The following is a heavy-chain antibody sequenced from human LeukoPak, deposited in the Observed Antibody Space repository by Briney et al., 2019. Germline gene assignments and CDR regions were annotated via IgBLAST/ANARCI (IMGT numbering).Heavy chain of an antibody. CDR2: IYSSGST. J-gene: IGHJ4*02. D-gene: IGHD1-26*01. Sequence: PSETLSLTCTVSNGSMTNNYWSWIRQPPGKGLEWIGYIYSSGSTIYNPSLKSRVTISIDTSKNQFSLKLISVTAADTAVYYCARGEVIVGATHFDYWGQGTLVTVSS. CDR1: NGSMTNNY. V-gene: IGHV4-59*01. CDR3: ARGEVIVGATHFDY.